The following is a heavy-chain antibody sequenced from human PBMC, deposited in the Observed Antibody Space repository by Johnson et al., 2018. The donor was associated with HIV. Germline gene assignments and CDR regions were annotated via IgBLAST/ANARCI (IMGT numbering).Heavy chain of an antibody. J-gene: IGHJ3*02. CDR2: ISYDGSNK. V-gene: IGHV3-30*03. CDR1: AFTFSSYA. CDR3: TTVLRPKPLDAFDI. Sequence: MLLVESGGGLVPPGGSLRLSCAASAFTFSSYAMYWVRQAPGKGLDWVAIISYDGSNKYYADSVKGRFTISRDNSKNTLYLQMNSLRAEDTAVYYCTTVLRPKPLDAFDIWGQGTMVTVSS.